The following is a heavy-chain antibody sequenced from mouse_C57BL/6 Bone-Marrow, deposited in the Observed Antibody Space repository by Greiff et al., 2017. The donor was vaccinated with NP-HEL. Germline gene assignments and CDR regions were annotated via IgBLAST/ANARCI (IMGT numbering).Heavy chain of an antibody. CDR3: ARGYYYGSSYGFDY. V-gene: IGHV1-82*01. J-gene: IGHJ2*01. D-gene: IGHD1-1*01. Sequence: QVQLKQSGPELVKPGASVKISCKASGYAFSSSWMNWVKQRPGKGLEWIGRIYPGDGDTNYNGKFKGKATLTADKSSSTAYMQLSSLTSEDSAVYFCARGYYYGSSYGFDYWGQGTTLTVSS. CDR1: GYAFSSSW. CDR2: IYPGDGDT.